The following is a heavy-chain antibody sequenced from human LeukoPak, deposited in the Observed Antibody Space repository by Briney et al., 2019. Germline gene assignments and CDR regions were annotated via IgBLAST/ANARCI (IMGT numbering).Heavy chain of an antibody. CDR3: AREKQWLVLGYYYGMDV. CDR2: ISYDGSNK. D-gene: IGHD6-19*01. V-gene: IGHV3-30*04. CDR1: GFTISSYA. J-gene: IGHJ6*04. Sequence: GGSLRLSCAASGFTISSYAIHWVRQAPGKGLEWVAVISYDGSNKYYADSVKGRFTISRDNSKNTLYLQMNSLRAEDTAVYYCAREKQWLVLGYYYGMDVWGKGTTVTVSS.